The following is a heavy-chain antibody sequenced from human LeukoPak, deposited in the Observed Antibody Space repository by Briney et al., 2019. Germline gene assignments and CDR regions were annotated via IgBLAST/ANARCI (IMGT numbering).Heavy chain of an antibody. D-gene: IGHD2-21*02. V-gene: IGHV3-23*01. J-gene: IGHJ4*02. CDR1: GFSFSSYA. CDR3: AKRARPCSRDCSAPYYFAY. CDR2: ISSSGANT. Sequence: GWSLRLSCASSGFSFSSYAMSWVRQAPGKGLEWVSSISSSGANTYFADFVKRRFIIASDNSKNTLYLQMSRLSAEATVVYYCAKRARPCSRDCSAPYYFAYWGQGTLVT.